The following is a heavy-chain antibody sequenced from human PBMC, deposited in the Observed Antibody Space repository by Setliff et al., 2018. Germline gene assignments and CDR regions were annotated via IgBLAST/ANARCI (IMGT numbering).Heavy chain of an antibody. J-gene: IGHJ4*02. Sequence: SETLSLTCTVSGGSISSGGYYWGWIRQPPGKGLEWIGSVYYSGTAYYNPSLKSRLYMSVDTSKNQLTLKVISVTAADTAVYYCARLSCSSNSCPFDYWVQGTLVTVSS. V-gene: IGHV4-39*06. CDR3: ARLSCSSNSCPFDY. CDR1: GGSISSGGYY. D-gene: IGHD2-2*01. CDR2: VYYSGTA.